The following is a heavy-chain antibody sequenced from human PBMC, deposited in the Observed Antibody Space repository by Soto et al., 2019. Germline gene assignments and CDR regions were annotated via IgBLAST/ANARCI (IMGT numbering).Heavy chain of an antibody. CDR3: AHHVLVRGVKTGGGYFDY. CDR2: IYWDDDK. V-gene: IGHV2-5*02. CDR1: GFSLSTIGLG. D-gene: IGHD3-10*01. J-gene: IGHJ4*02. Sequence: QITLKESGPTLVKPTQTLTLTCTFSGFSLSTIGLGVGWIRQPPGKALEWLALIYWDDDKRYSPSLKSRLTLTEDTSKNQVVLTMTNMDPVDTATYYCAHHVLVRGVKTGGGYFDYWGQGPLVTVSS.